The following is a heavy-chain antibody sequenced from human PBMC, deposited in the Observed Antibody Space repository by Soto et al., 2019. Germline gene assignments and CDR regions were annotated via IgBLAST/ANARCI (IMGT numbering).Heavy chain of an antibody. CDR2: INHSGST. Sequence: QVQLQQWGAGLLKPSETLSLTCAVYGGSFSGYYWSWIRQPPGKGLEWIGEINHSGSTNYNPSLKSRVTISVDTSKNQFSLKLSSVTAADTAVYYCARSYYDSSGYYYVGFDYWGQGTLVTVSS. CDR1: GGSFSGYY. CDR3: ARSYYDSSGYYYVGFDY. V-gene: IGHV4-34*01. D-gene: IGHD3-22*01. J-gene: IGHJ4*02.